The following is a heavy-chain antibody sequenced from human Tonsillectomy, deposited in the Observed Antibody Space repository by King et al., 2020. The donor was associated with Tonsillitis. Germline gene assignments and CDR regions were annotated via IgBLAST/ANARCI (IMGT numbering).Heavy chain of an antibody. CDR3: AKDWAGACSSHDY. CDR2: ISGSGGST. Sequence: VQLVESGGGLVQPGGSLRLSCAASGFTFSSYAMSWVRQAPGKGLEWVSGISGSGGSTYYADSVKGRFTISRDNSKNTLYLQMNSLRAEYTAVYFCAKDWAGACSSHDYWRQGTLVTFSA. V-gene: IGHV3-23*04. D-gene: IGHD6-6*01. J-gene: IGHJ4*02. CDR1: GFTFSSYA.